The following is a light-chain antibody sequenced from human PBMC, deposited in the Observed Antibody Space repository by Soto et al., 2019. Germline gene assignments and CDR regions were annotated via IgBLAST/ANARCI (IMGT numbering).Light chain of an antibody. J-gene: IGLJ3*02. CDR3: CSYAGSSTVV. CDR1: SSDVGIYNL. V-gene: IGLV2-23*01. Sequence: QSALTQPASVSGSPGQSITISCTGTSSDVGIYNLVSWYRQHSGKAPKVMIYEGTKRPSGVSNRFSGSKSGNTASLTISGLQAEDEADYYCCSYAGSSTVVFGGGTKLTVL. CDR2: EGT.